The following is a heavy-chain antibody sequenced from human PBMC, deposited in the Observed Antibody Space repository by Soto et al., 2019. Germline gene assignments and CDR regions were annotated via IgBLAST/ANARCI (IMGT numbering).Heavy chain of an antibody. CDR1: GYTFRNFG. J-gene: IGHJ4*02. Sequence: QIQLLQSGAEVKKPGASVKVTCKASGYTFRNFGISWVRQAPGQGLEWMGWISAYNANANYAQKFQGRLTMTADTSTRTSYMELRSPGSDDTAGYYCARENSYFDYWGQGTLVTVSS. CDR3: ARENSYFDY. CDR2: ISAYNANA. V-gene: IGHV1-18*01.